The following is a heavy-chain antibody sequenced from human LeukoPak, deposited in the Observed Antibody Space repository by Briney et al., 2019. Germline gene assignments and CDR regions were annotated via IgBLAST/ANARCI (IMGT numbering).Heavy chain of an antibody. CDR1: GDSVSSNSAA. V-gene: IGHV6-1*01. CDR2: TYYGSKWYN. J-gene: IGHJ6*03. Sequence: SQTLSLTCAISGDSVSSNSAAWNWIRQSPSRGLEWLGRTYYGSKWYNDYAVSVKSRITINPDTSKNQFSLQLNSVTPEDTAVYYCARAWGIAAADHYYYYYYMDVWGKGTTVTISS. D-gene: IGHD6-13*01. CDR3: ARAWGIAAADHYYYYYYMDV.